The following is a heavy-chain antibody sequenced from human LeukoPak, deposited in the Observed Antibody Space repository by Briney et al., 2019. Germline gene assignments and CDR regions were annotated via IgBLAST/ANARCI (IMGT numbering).Heavy chain of an antibody. CDR2: IIPIFGTA. CDR1: GGTFSSYA. V-gene: IGHV1-69*13. CDR3: ARDEVHYYDSSGYHSWYFDY. J-gene: IGHJ4*02. Sequence: VASVKVSCKASGGTFSSYAISWVRQAPGQGLEWMGGIIPIFGTANYAQKFQGRVTITADESTSTAYMELSSLRSEDTAVYYCARDEVHYYDSSGYHSWYFDYWGQGTLVTVSS. D-gene: IGHD3-22*01.